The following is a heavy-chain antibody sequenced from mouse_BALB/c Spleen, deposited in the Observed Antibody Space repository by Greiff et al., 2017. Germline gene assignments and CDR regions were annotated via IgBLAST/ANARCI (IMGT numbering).Heavy chain of an antibody. CDR2: ISDGGSYT. J-gene: IGHJ3*01. Sequence: EVQLVESGGGLVKPGGSLKLSCAASGFTFSDYYMYWVRQTPEKRLEWVATISDGGSYTYYPDSVKGRFTISRDNAKNNLYLQMSSLKSEDTAMYYCASPYYYGSSWFAYWGQGTLVTVSA. CDR3: ASPYYYGSSWFAY. CDR1: GFTFSDYY. D-gene: IGHD1-1*01. V-gene: IGHV5-4*02.